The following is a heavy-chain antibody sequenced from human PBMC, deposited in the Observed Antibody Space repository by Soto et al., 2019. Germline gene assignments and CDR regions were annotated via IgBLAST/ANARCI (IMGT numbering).Heavy chain of an antibody. J-gene: IGHJ6*02. CDR3: ARNVCPRSGGSCHYYYYFGMNV. V-gene: IGHV1-18*04. Sequence: QVQLVQSGAEVKKPGASVKVSCKASGYTFTSYGISWVRQAPGQGLEWMGWISAYNCNANYAQNLQGRVTMTTDTSTSTAYMELRSLRSDDTAVYYCARNVCPRSGGSCHYYYYFGMNVWGQGTTVTVSS. CDR1: GYTFTSYG. CDR2: ISAYNCNA. D-gene: IGHD2-15*01.